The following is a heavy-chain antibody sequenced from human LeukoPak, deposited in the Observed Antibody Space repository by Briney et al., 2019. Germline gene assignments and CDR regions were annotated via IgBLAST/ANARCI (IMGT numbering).Heavy chain of an antibody. CDR3: AKGRYSGSYYNWFDP. V-gene: IGHV3-23*01. D-gene: IGHD1-26*01. J-gene: IGHJ5*02. CDR2: ISGSGGST. Sequence: PGGSLRLSCAASGFTFSSYAMSWVRQVPGKGLEWVSAISGSGGSTYYADSVKGRFTISRDTSKNTLYLQMNSLRAEDTAVYYCAKGRYSGSYYNWFDPWGQGTLVTVSS. CDR1: GFTFSSYA.